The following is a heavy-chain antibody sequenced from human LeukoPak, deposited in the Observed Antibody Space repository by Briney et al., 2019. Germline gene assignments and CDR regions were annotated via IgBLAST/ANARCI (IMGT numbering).Heavy chain of an antibody. CDR3: ARRRCPGYSSSCQTIDAFDI. CDR2: INPNSGGT. J-gene: IGHJ3*02. CDR1: GYTFTGYY. D-gene: IGHD6-13*01. Sequence: GASVKVSCKASGYTFTGYYMHWVRQAPGQGLEWMGWINPNSGGTNYAQKFQGRVTMTRDTSISTAYMELSRLRSDDTAVYYCARRRCPGYSSSCQTIDAFDIWGQGAMVTVSS. V-gene: IGHV1-2*02.